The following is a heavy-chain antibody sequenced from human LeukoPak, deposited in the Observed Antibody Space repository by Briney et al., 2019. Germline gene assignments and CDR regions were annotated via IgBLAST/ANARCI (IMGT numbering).Heavy chain of an antibody. J-gene: IGHJ3*02. CDR2: TYNRFRWYN. Sequence: PRTLSLTRALSRETLSAISAASDWGTPSPPGGVGWGGGTYNRFRWYNDTGLSVESRITINPDTSKNQISLQLNSVTPEDTGVYYCARLPHSSGWSYDAFDIWGQGTMVTVS. V-gene: IGHV6-1*01. D-gene: IGHD6-19*01. CDR3: ARLPHSSGWSYDAFDI. CDR1: RETLSAISAA.